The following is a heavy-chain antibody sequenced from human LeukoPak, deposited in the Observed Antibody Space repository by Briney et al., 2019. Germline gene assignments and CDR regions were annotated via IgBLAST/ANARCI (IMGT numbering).Heavy chain of an antibody. Sequence: SETLSLTCTVSGGSISSYYWSWIRRPPGKGLGWIGYVYYSGSTNYNPSLKSRVTISVDTSKNQFSLKLSSVTAADTAVHYCARVVYRSVLYYYYYYMDVWGKGTTVTVSS. CDR3: ARVVYRSVLYYYYYYMDV. V-gene: IGHV4-59*01. D-gene: IGHD2-8*01. J-gene: IGHJ6*03. CDR2: VYYSGST. CDR1: GGSISSYY.